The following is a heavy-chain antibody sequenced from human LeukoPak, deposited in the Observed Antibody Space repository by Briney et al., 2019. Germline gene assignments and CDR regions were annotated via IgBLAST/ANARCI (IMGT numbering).Heavy chain of an antibody. CDR2: INHSGST. CDR1: GGSFSGYY. V-gene: IGHV4-34*01. Sequence: PSETLSLTCAVYGGSFSGYYWSWIRQPPGKGLEWIGEINHSGSTNYNPSLKSRVTISVDTSKNQFSLKLSSVTAADTAVYYCARHGGLQYLYYFDYWGQGTLVTVSS. CDR3: ARHGGLQYLYYFDY. J-gene: IGHJ4*02. D-gene: IGHD4-11*01.